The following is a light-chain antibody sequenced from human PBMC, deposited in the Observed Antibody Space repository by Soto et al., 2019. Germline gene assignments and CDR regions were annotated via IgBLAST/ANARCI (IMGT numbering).Light chain of an antibody. Sequence: QSALTQPASVSGSPGQSITISCTGTNSDVGSYNRVSWYQQPPGTAPKLIIYDVNNRPSGVSYRFSGSKSGNTASLTISGLQAEDEADYYCNSYTTSETYVFGTETKVTV. CDR1: NSDVGSYNR. V-gene: IGLV2-14*01. J-gene: IGLJ1*01. CDR2: DVN. CDR3: NSYTTSETYV.